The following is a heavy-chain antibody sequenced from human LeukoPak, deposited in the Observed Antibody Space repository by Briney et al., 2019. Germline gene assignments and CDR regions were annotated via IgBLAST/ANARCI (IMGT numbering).Heavy chain of an antibody. CDR2: IMGVGGST. CDR1: GFTFSSYA. Sequence: GGPLRLSCAASGFTFSSYAMSWLRHAPGEGLEWVSAIMGVGGSTYYSDSVKGRFTISRDNSKNTLYLQRNSLRAEDRAVYYCAKRSTGGEAFDYWGKGNLVTVSS. J-gene: IGHJ4*02. V-gene: IGHV3-23*01. D-gene: IGHD3-16*01. CDR3: AKRSTGGEAFDY.